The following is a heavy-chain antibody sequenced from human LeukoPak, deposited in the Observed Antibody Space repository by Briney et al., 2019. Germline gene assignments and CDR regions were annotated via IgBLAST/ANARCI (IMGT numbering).Heavy chain of an antibody. CDR3: ARQSNLTYTNSVDY. CDR2: IYPGDSDT. CDR1: GYSFTSYW. J-gene: IGHJ4*02. V-gene: IGHV5-51*01. D-gene: IGHD2-2*02. Sequence: GESLKISCKGSGYSFTSYWIGRVRQMPGKRLEWMGIIYPGDSDTRYSPSFQGQVTISADKSTSTAYLQWSSLKASDTAMYYCARQSNLTYTNSVDYWGQGTQVTVSS.